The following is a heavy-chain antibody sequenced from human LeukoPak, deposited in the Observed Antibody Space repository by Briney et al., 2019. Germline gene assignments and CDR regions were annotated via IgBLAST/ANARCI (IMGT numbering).Heavy chain of an antibody. CDR1: GYTFTGYY. V-gene: IGHV1-2*02. CDR3: ARDGRLAAAGSVY. D-gene: IGHD6-13*01. CDR2: INPNSGGT. J-gene: IGHJ4*02. Sequence: GASVKVSCKASGYTFTGYYMHWVRQAPGQGLEWMGWINPNSGGTNYAQKFQGRVTTTRDTSISTAYMELSRLRSDDTAVYYCARDGRLAAAGSVYWGQGTLVTVSS.